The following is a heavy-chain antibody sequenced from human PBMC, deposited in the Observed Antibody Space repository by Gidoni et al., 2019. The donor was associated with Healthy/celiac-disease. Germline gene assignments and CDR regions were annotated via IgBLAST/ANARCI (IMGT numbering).Heavy chain of an antibody. CDR2: IYWDDDK. J-gene: IGHJ4*02. V-gene: IGHV2-5*02. CDR1: GFSLSTSGVG. Sequence: QITLKESGPTLVNPTQTLTLTCTFSGFSLSTSGVGVGWIRQPPGKALEWLALIYWDDDKRYSPSLKSRLTITKDTSKNQVVLTMTNMDPVDTATYYCAHISFEWAWFGELLLSGVDYWGQGTLVTVSS. CDR3: AHISFEWAWFGELLLSGVDY. D-gene: IGHD3-10*01.